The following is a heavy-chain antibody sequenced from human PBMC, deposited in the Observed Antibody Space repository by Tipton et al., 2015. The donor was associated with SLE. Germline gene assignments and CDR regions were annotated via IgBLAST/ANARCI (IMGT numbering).Heavy chain of an antibody. Sequence: LSLTCTVSGGSISSSSYYWGWIRQPPGKGLEWIGSIYYSGSTYYNPSLKSRVTTSVDTSKNQFSLKLSSVTAADTAVYYCASGSGSYYSGDYWGQGTLVTVSS. CDR3: ASGSGSYYSGDY. CDR1: GGSISSSSYY. CDR2: IYYSGST. V-gene: IGHV4-39*01. J-gene: IGHJ4*02. D-gene: IGHD3-10*01.